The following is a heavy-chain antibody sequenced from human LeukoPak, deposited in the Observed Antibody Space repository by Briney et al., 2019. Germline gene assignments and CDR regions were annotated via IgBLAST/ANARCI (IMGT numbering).Heavy chain of an antibody. Sequence: PGGSLRLSCAASGFTFSSYAMHWVRQAPGKGLEYVSAISSNGGSTYYANSVKGRFTISRDNSKNTLYLQMGSLRAEDMAVYYCARAADGVSNWFDPWGQGTLVTVSS. CDR3: ARAADGVSNWFDP. J-gene: IGHJ5*02. V-gene: IGHV3-64*01. CDR1: GFTFSSYA. CDR2: ISSNGGST. D-gene: IGHD4-17*01.